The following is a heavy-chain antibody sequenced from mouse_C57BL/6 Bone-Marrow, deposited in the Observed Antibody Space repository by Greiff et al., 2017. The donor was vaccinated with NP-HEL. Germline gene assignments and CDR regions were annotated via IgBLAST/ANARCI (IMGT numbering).Heavy chain of an antibody. Sequence: VQLQQPGAELVKPGASVKLSCKASGYTFTSYWMHWVKQRPGQGLEWIGMINPNSGSTNYNEKFKSKATLTVDKSSSTAYMQLSSLTSEDSAVYYCARWGDSSGYVAWFAYWGQGTLVTVSA. D-gene: IGHD3-2*02. V-gene: IGHV1-64*01. J-gene: IGHJ3*01. CDR2: INPNSGST. CDR1: GYTFTSYW. CDR3: ARWGDSSGYVAWFAY.